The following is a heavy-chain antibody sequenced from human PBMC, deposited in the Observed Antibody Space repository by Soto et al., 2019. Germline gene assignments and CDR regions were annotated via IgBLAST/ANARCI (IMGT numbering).Heavy chain of an antibody. V-gene: IGHV3-23*01. Sequence: GGSLRLSCAASGFTFSSYAMSWVRQAPGKGLEWVSAISGSGGSTYYADSVKGRFTISRDNSKNTLYLQMNSLRAEDTAVYYCAQAITFGGVIERHYYYGMDVSCQGTTVTDS. D-gene: IGHD3-16*02. CDR1: GFTFSSYA. CDR2: ISGSGGST. J-gene: IGHJ6*02. CDR3: AQAITFGGVIERHYYYGMDV.